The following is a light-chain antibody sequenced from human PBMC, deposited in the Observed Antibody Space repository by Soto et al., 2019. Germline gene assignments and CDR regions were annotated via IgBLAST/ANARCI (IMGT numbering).Light chain of an antibody. Sequence: AIRMTQPQSSLSASTADRVTITGRASQYITSYLAWYQQKPGKAPKLLIYAASTLQSGVPSRFSGRGSGTDFTLTITCLQSEDFATYYCQQYYSYPRTFGQGTKVDIK. V-gene: IGKV1-8*01. CDR3: QQYYSYPRT. CDR1: QYITSY. J-gene: IGKJ1*01. CDR2: AAS.